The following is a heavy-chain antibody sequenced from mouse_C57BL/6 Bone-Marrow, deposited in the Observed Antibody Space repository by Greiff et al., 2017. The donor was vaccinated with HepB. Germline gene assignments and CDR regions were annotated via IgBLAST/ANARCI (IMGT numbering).Heavy chain of an antibody. J-gene: IGHJ3*01. CDR3: ARHDGYF. V-gene: IGHV5-6*01. CDR2: ISSGGSYT. Sequence: EVNLVESGGDLVKPGGSLKLSCAASGFTFSSYGMSWVRQTPDKRLEWVATISSGGSYTYYPDSVKGRFTISRDNAKNTLYLQMSSLKSEDTAMYYCARHDGYFWGQGTLVTVSA. CDR1: GFTFSSYG. D-gene: IGHD2-3*01.